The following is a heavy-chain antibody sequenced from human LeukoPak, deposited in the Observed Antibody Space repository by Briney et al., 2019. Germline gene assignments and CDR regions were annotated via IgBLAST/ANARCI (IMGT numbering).Heavy chain of an antibody. CDR1: GFTFSSYA. J-gene: IGHJ4*02. D-gene: IGHD6-13*01. Sequence: GGSLRLSCAASGFTFSSYAMSWVRQAPGKGLEWVSAISGSGGSTYYADSVKGRFTISRDNSKNTLYLQMNSLRAEDTAVYYCAKLIRSSSWYDLFDYWGQGTLVTVSS. V-gene: IGHV3-23*01. CDR3: AKLIRSSSWYDLFDY. CDR2: ISGSGGST.